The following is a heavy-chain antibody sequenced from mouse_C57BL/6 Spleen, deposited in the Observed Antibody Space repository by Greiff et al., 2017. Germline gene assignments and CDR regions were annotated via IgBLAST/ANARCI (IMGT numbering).Heavy chain of an antibody. CDR3: ARGEGSRLAGYFDD. J-gene: IGHJ2*01. Sequence: VQLQQPGAELVRPGTSVKLSCKASGYTFTSYWMHWVKQRPGQGLEWIGVIDPPDSYTNSNQKFKGKATLTVDTSSSTAYMQLSSLTSEDSAVHYCARGEGSRLAGYFDDWGQGTTLTVSS. D-gene: IGHD3-2*02. CDR2: IDPPDSYT. V-gene: IGHV1-59*01. CDR1: GYTFTSYW.